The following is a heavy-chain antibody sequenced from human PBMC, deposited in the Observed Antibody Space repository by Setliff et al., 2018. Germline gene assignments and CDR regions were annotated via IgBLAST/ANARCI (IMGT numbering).Heavy chain of an antibody. CDR1: GASLSSGSYY. D-gene: IGHD3-10*01. CDR3: ARRWNFGPYGSGIHDGFDM. CDR2: IYTSGAT. V-gene: IGHV4-61*02. Sequence: SETLSLTCTVSGASLSSGSYYWSWIRQSAGKGLEWIGRIYTSGATTYSPSLKSRVSISADTSKNLFSLRLKSVTAADTAVYYCARRWNFGPYGSGIHDGFDMWGQGTMVTVSS. J-gene: IGHJ3*02.